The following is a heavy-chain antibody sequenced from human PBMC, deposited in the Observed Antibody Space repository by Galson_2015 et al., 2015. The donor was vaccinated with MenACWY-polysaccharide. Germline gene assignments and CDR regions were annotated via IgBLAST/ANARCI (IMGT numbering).Heavy chain of an antibody. CDR1: GGSISSSNW. CDR3: AKYCSSTSCYTLGHDAFDI. V-gene: IGHV4-4*02. Sequence: SETLSLTCAVSGGSISSSNWWSWVRQPPGKGLEWIGEIYHSGSTNYNPSLKSRVTISVDKSKNQFSQKLSSVTAADTAVYYCAKYCSSTSCYTLGHDAFDIWGQGTMVTVSS. CDR2: IYHSGST. J-gene: IGHJ3*02. D-gene: IGHD2-2*02.